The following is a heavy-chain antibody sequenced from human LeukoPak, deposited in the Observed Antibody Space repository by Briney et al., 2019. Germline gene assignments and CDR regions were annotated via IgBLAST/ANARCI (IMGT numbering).Heavy chain of an antibody. V-gene: IGHV3-23*01. J-gene: IGHJ4*02. Sequence: GSLRLSCAASGFTFSNYAMSWVRQAPGKGLEWVSAISGSGGNTYYADSVKGRFTISRDNSKNTLYLQMNSLRAEDTAVYYCAKDLGSYFDYWGQGTLVTVSS. CDR1: GFTFSNYA. D-gene: IGHD1-26*01. CDR2: ISGSGGNT. CDR3: AKDLGSYFDY.